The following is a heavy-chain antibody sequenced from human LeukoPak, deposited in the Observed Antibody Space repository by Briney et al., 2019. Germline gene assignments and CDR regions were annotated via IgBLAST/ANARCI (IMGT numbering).Heavy chain of an antibody. Sequence: GGSLRLSCAASGFTFSSYSMNWVRQAPGKGLEWVSSISSSSSYIYYADSVKGRFTISRDNAKNTLYLQMNSLRAEDTAVYYCARDGYLTYYYDSSGYLNDAFDIWGQGTMVTVSS. CDR3: ARDGYLTYYYDSSGYLNDAFDI. V-gene: IGHV3-21*01. CDR1: GFTFSSYS. D-gene: IGHD3-22*01. CDR2: ISSSSSYI. J-gene: IGHJ3*02.